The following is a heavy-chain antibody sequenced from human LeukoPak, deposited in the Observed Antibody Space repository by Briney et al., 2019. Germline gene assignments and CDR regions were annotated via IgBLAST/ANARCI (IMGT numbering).Heavy chain of an antibody. Sequence: PSETLSLTCTVSGGSISSSSYYWGWIRQPPGKGLEWIGCIYYIGNTYYNPSLESRVTISIDASKNQFSLKMSSVTAADTAVYYCARMRRRDGYNFDYWGQGTLVTVSS. CDR3: ARMRRRDGYNFDY. D-gene: IGHD5-24*01. CDR2: IYYIGNT. J-gene: IGHJ4*02. CDR1: GGSISSSSYY. V-gene: IGHV4-39*07.